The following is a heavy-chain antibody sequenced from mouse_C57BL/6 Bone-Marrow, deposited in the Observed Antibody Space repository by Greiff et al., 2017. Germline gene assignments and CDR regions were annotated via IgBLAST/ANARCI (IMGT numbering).Heavy chain of an antibody. CDR1: GFTFSDYY. Sequence: EVTLVESGGGLVQPGGSLKLSCAASGFTFSDYYMYWVRQTPEKRLEWVAYISTGGGSTYYPDTVQGRFTISRDKPKNTLYLQMNLQKSEDTAMYYCARQGDYDGSSQYYFDYWGQGTTLTVSS. CDR2: ISTGGGST. CDR3: ARQGDYDGSSQYYFDY. V-gene: IGHV5-12*01. D-gene: IGHD1-1*01. J-gene: IGHJ2*01.